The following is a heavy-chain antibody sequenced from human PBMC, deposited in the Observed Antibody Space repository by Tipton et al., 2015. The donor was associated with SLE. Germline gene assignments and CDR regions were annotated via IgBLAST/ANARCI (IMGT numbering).Heavy chain of an antibody. J-gene: IGHJ3*02. CDR1: GGSFSGYF. V-gene: IGHV4-34*01. Sequence: TLSLTCAVYGGSFSGYFWTWIRQSPNKGLEWIGEINHSGSTNYNPSLKSRVTMSVDTSKNQFSLKLSSVTAADTAVYYCARGTYYYDSSGFDIWGQGTMVTVSS. CDR2: INHSGST. D-gene: IGHD3-22*01. CDR3: ARGTYYYDSSGFDI.